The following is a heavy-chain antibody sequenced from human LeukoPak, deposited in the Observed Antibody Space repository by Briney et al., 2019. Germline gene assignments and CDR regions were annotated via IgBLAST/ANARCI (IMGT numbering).Heavy chain of an antibody. Sequence: SVKVSCKVSRGSFSSYSISWVRQAPGQGLEWMGWIIPMLGITNHTHKFPGRVTISADKSTSTAYKEMSSLRSEDTAVYYCAPTDAGSGSYSGYWGQGTLVTASS. CDR3: APTDAGSGSYSGY. CDR1: RGSFSSYS. V-gene: IGHV1-69*02. D-gene: IGHD1-26*01. CDR2: IIPMLGIT. J-gene: IGHJ4*02.